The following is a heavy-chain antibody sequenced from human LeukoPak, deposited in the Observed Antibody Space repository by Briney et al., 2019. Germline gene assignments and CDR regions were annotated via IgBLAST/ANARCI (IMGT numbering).Heavy chain of an antibody. J-gene: IGHJ5*02. CDR3: ARGGWKDHGWFDP. CDR1: GYTFASYD. CDR2: MNPNSGNT. V-gene: IGHV1-8*01. Sequence: ASVKVSCKASGYTFASYDINWVRQATGQGLEWMGWMNPNSGNTGYAQKFQGRVTMTRNTSISTAYMELSSLRSEDTAVYYCARGGWKDHGWFDPWDQGTLVTVSS. D-gene: IGHD1-1*01.